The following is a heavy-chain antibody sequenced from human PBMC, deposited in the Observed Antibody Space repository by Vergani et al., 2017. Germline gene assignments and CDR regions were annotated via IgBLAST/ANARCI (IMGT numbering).Heavy chain of an antibody. V-gene: IGHV4-38-2*01. CDR2: IYRTGRT. Sequence: QVQLQESGPGLVKTSETLSLTCAISGFSIDNGYYWDWIRQPPGKGLEWIGSIYRTGRTHFNPSLKSRVTISVDTSNNHFSLRLNSLTAADTAVYYCARRSGIVYDIFSGTQYFFDFWCQGTLVTVSS. CDR3: ARRSGIVYDIFSGTQYFFDF. J-gene: IGHJ4*02. D-gene: IGHD3-9*01. CDR1: GFSIDNGYY.